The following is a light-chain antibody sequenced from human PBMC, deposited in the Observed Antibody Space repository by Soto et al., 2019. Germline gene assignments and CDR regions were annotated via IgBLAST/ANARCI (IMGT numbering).Light chain of an antibody. Sequence: QSVLTQPPSVSAAPGQKVTISCSGSISNIGKNYVSWYQQLPGTAPKVLIYTNSQRPSGVPDRFSGSKSGTSASLAISGLRSEDEADYYCAAWDDSLSGYVFGTGTKVTVL. J-gene: IGLJ1*01. V-gene: IGLV1-47*02. CDR3: AAWDDSLSGYV. CDR1: ISNIGKNY. CDR2: TNS.